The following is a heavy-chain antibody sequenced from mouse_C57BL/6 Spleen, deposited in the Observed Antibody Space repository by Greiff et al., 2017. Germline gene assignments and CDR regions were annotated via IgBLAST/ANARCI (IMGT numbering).Heavy chain of an antibody. J-gene: IGHJ2*01. Sequence: VTLVASGGGLVKPGGSLKLSCAASGFTFSDYGMHWVRQAPEKGLEWVAYISSGSSTIYYADTVKGRFTISRDNAKNTLFLQMTSLRSEDTAMYYCAREDGSYFDYWGQGTTRTVSS. V-gene: IGHV5-17*01. CDR2: ISSGSSTI. CDR3: AREDGSYFDY. CDR1: GFTFSDYG. D-gene: IGHD1-1*01.